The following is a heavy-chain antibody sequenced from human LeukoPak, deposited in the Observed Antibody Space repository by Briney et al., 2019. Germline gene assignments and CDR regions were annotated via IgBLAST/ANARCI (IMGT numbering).Heavy chain of an antibody. CDR3: ARAGRLPFDY. CDR2: INHSGST. Sequence: AETLSLTCAVYGVSFSGYYWSWVRQPPGKGLEWIGEINHSGSTNYNPSLKSRVTISEDTSKNQFSLKLSSVTAADTAVYYCARAGRLPFDYWGQGALVTVSS. J-gene: IGHJ4*02. V-gene: IGHV4-34*01. D-gene: IGHD6-25*01. CDR1: GVSFSGYY.